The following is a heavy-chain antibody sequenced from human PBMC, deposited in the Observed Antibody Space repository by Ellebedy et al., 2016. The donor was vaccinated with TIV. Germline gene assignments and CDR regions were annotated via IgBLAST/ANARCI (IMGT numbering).Heavy chain of an antibody. CDR3: AREMEGFDY. CDR1: GFTFDDYA. D-gene: IGHD3-3*01. Sequence: GGSLRLXCAASGFTFDDYAMHWVRQAPGKGLEWVANINQDGSKKDYVDSVEGRFTISRDNAKNSLYLQMNSLRAEDTAVYYCAREMEGFDYWGQGTLVTVSS. V-gene: IGHV3-7*01. J-gene: IGHJ4*02. CDR2: INQDGSKK.